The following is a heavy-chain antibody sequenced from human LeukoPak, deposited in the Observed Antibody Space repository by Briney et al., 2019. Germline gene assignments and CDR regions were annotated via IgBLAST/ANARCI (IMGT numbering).Heavy chain of an antibody. CDR2: VNHSGST. Sequence: ASETLSLTCAVYGGSFSGYYWSWIRQPPGKGLEWIGEVNHSGSTNYNPSLKSRVTISVDTSKNQFSLKLSSVTAADTAVYYCARTYCSSTSCYEDYWGQGTLVTVSS. J-gene: IGHJ4*02. V-gene: IGHV4-34*01. CDR3: ARTYCSSTSCYEDY. CDR1: GGSFSGYY. D-gene: IGHD2-2*01.